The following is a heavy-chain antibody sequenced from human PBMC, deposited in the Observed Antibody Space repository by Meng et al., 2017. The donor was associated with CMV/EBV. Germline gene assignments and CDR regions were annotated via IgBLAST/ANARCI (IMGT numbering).Heavy chain of an antibody. CDR3: AIGVTGRYCSSTSCYEDY. Sequence: GESLKISCAAFGFTFSSYSMNWVRQAPGKGLEWVSSISSSSSYIYYADSVKGRFTISRDNAKNSLYLQMNSLRAEDTAVYYCAIGVTGRYCSSTSCYEDYWGQGTLVTVSS. J-gene: IGHJ4*02. CDR2: ISSSSSYI. D-gene: IGHD2-2*01. V-gene: IGHV3-21*01. CDR1: GFTFSSYS.